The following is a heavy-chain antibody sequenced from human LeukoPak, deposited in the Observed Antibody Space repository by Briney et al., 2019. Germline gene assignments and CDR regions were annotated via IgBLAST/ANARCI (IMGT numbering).Heavy chain of an antibody. D-gene: IGHD3-22*01. CDR3: ARRYDSSGSDAFDI. CDR2: IHPSDSET. Sequence: GESLKISCRSSGHDFTTWWIAWVRQLPGKGLEWMGIIHPSDSETQYSPSFQGQVTISADNSISTAYLQWSSLKASDTALYYCARRYDSSGSDAFDIWGQGTMVTVSS. J-gene: IGHJ3*02. V-gene: IGHV5-51*01. CDR1: GHDFTTWW.